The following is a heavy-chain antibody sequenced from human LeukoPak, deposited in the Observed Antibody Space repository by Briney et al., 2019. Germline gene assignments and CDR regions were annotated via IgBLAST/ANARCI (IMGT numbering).Heavy chain of an antibody. D-gene: IGHD2-2*01. V-gene: IGHV1-2*02. CDR3: ASDTNPEDIVVVPAAIYYYGMDV. CDR1: GYTFTGYY. CDR2: INPNSGGT. Sequence: VKVSCKASGYTFTGYYMHWVRQAPGQGLEWMGWINPNSGGTNYAQKFQGRVTMTRDTSISTAYMELSRLRSDDTAVYYCASDTNPEDIVVVPAAIYYYGMDVWGQGTTVTVSS. J-gene: IGHJ6*02.